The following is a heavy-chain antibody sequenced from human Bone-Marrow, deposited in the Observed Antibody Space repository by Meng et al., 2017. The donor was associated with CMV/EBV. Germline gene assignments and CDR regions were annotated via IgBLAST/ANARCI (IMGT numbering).Heavy chain of an antibody. Sequence: LKISCAASGFTFDDYGMSWVRQAPGKGLEWVSGINWNGGSTGYADSVKGRFTISRDNAKNSLYLQMNSLRAEDTALYYCARGTAYYYDSSGYTGFDYWGQGTLVTVSS. CDR1: GFTFDDYG. D-gene: IGHD3-22*01. CDR2: INWNGGST. J-gene: IGHJ4*02. V-gene: IGHV3-20*04. CDR3: ARGTAYYYDSSGYTGFDY.